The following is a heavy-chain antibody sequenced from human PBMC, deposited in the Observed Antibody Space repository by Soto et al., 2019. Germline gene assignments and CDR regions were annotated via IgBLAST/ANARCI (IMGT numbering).Heavy chain of an antibody. Sequence: ASVKVSCKTSGGTFSSYSFSWVRQAPGQGLEWMGWINAGNGNTKYSQKFQGRVTITRDTSASTAYMELSSLRSEDTAVYYCARGITLPTPLDYWGQGTLVTVSS. CDR2: INAGNGNT. CDR3: ARGITLPTPLDY. D-gene: IGHD1-20*01. CDR1: GGTFSSYS. J-gene: IGHJ4*02. V-gene: IGHV1-3*01.